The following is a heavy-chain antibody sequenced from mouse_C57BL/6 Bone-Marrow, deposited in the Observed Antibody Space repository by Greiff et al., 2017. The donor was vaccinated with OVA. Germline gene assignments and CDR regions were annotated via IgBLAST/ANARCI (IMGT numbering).Heavy chain of an antibody. CDR1: GFTFSSYA. CDR2: ISDGGSYT. J-gene: IGHJ4*01. CDR3: AVYAMDY. V-gene: IGHV5-4*03. Sequence: EVKLVESGGGLVKPGGSLKLSCAASGFTFSSYAMSWVRQTPEKRLEWVATISDGGSYTYYPDNVKGRFTISRDNAKNNLYLQMSHLKSEDTAMYYCAVYAMDYWGQGTSVTVSS.